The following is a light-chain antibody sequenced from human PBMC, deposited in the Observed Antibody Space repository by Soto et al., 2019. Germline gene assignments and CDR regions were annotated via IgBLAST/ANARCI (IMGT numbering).Light chain of an antibody. CDR3: CSYTSTSARV. J-gene: IGLJ1*01. CDR2: EVS. V-gene: IGLV2-14*01. CDR1: SSDVGDYNY. Sequence: QSVLTQPGSVSGSAGQSITISCAGTSSDVGDYNYVSWYQQHPGKVPKLMIFEVSNRPSGISNRFSGSKSGNTASLTISGLQTDDEADYYCCSYTSTSARVFGTGTKVTVL.